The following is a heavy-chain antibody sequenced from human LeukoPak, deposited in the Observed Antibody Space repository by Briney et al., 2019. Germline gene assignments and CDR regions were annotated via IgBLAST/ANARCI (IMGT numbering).Heavy chain of an antibody. D-gene: IGHD4-17*01. J-gene: IGHJ4*02. CDR3: ARASYGDYLFDY. V-gene: IGHV1-69*13. CDR1: GGTFSSYA. CDR2: IIPIFGTT. Sequence: SVKVSCKASGGTFSSYAISWVRQAPGQGLEWMGGIIPIFGTTNYAQKFQGRVTITADESTSTAYMELSSLRSEDTAVYYCARASYGDYLFDYWGQGTLVTVSS.